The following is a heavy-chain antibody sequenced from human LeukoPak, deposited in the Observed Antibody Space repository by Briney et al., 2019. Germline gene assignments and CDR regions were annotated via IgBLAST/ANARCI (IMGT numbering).Heavy chain of an antibody. CDR3: ARACSSFSCGTRGGVYAVDI. D-gene: IGHD2-2*01. V-gene: IGHV3-21*01. CDR1: GFTFNAYS. Sequence: PEGSLRLSCSASGFTFNAYSMDWVRQAPGKGLEWVSFIGSSGGSISYADSVKGRFTISRENAKNSLYLQMSSLRAEDTAVYYCARACSSFSCGTRGGVYAVDIWGQGTTVTVSS. J-gene: IGHJ3*02. CDR2: IGSSGGSI.